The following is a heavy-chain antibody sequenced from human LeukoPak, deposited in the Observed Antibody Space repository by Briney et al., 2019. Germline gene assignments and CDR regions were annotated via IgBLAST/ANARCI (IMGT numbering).Heavy chain of an antibody. V-gene: IGHV3-53*01. Sequence: GGSLRLSCAASGFTVSSNYMSWVRQAPGKGLEWVSVIYSGGSTYYADSVKGRFTISRDNSKNTLYLQMNSLRAEDTAVYYCARDLDSSGWYGGFDYWGQGTLVTVSS. CDR2: IYSGGST. CDR3: ARDLDSSGWYGGFDY. J-gene: IGHJ4*02. D-gene: IGHD6-19*01. CDR1: GFTVSSNY.